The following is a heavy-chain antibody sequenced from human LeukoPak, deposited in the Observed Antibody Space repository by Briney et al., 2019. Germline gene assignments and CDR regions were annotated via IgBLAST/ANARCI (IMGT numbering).Heavy chain of an antibody. D-gene: IGHD6-13*01. Sequence: SETLSLTCTVSGYSISSGYYWGWIRQPPGKGLEWIGSIYRSGSTYYNPSLKSRVTISVDTSKNQFSLKLSSVTAADTAVYYCAGGKGAAAGRASFDYWGQGTLVTVSS. J-gene: IGHJ4*02. CDR3: AGGKGAAAGRASFDY. CDR1: GYSISSGYY. V-gene: IGHV4-38-2*02. CDR2: IYRSGST.